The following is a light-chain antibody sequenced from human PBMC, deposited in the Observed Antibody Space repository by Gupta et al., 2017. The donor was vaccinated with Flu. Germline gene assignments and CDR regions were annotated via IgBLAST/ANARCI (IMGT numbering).Light chain of an antibody. V-gene: IGLV2-8*01. CDR2: EVS. CDR1: SSDVGGYNY. Sequence: QSALTQPPSASGSPGQSVTISCTGTSSDVGGYNYVSWYQHHPGKAPKLIIYEVSKRPSGVPDRFSGSKSGNTASLTVSGLQAEDEADDYCSSYAGSNNLGVFGGGTNLTVL. CDR3: SSYAGSNNLGV. J-gene: IGLJ3*02.